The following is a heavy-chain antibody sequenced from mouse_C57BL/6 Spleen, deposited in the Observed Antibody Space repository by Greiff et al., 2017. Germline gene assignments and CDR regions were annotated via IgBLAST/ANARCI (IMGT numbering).Heavy chain of an antibody. CDR2: SRNKANDYTT. V-gene: IGHV7-1*01. D-gene: IGHD1-1*01. CDR1: GFTFSDFY. J-gene: IGHJ1*03. CDR3: ARDANLRYWYCDV. Sequence: EVQLVESGGGLVQSGRSLRLSCATSGFTFSDFYMEWVRQAPGKGLEWIAASRNKANDYTTEYSASVKGRFIVSRDTSQSILYLQMNALRAEDTAIYYCARDANLRYWYCDVWGTGTTVTVSS.